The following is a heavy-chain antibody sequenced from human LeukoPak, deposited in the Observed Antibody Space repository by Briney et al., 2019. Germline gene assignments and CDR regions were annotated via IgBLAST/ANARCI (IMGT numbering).Heavy chain of an antibody. J-gene: IGHJ4*02. Sequence: SVKVSCKASGGTFSSYAISWVRQAPGQGLEWMGGIIPIFGTANYAQKFQGRVTMTEDTSTDTAYMELSSLRSEDTAVYYCAMAGMITFGGVIVTGSYFDYWGQGTLVTVPS. CDR1: GGTFSSYA. CDR2: IIPIFGTA. CDR3: AMAGMITFGGVIVTGSYFDY. V-gene: IGHV1-69*06. D-gene: IGHD3-16*02.